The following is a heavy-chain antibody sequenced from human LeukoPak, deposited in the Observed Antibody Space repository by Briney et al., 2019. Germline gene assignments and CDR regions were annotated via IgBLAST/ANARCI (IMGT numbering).Heavy chain of an antibody. V-gene: IGHV1-2*06. CDR3: ARDRRDTWINAFDT. D-gene: IGHD5-24*01. CDR1: GYTFTGYY. Sequence: GASVKVSCKASGYTFTGYYMHWVRQAPGQGLEWMGRINPNSGGTNYAQKFQGRVTMTRDTSISTAYMELSRLRSDDTAVYYCARDRRDTWINAFDTWGQGTMVTVSS. CDR2: INPNSGGT. J-gene: IGHJ3*02.